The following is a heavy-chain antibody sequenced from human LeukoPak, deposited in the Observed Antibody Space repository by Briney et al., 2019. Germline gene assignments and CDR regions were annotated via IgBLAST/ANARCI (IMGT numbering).Heavy chain of an antibody. Sequence: PSQTLSLTCIVSGGSISSGGYSWSWIRQPPGKGLEWIGYIYHSGSTYYNPSLKSRVTISVDRSKNQFSLKLSSVTAADTAVYYCARGRVVIDYFDYWGQGTLVTVSS. CDR3: ARGRVVIDYFDY. D-gene: IGHD3-3*01. CDR1: GGSISSGGYS. J-gene: IGHJ4*02. CDR2: IYHSGST. V-gene: IGHV4-30-2*01.